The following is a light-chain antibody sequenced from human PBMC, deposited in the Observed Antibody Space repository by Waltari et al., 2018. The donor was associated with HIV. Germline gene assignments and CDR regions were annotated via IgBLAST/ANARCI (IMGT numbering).Light chain of an antibody. Sequence: DIQMTQSPSSLSPSVGDGVTIPCRPSQSISTYLNWYQQNPGKAPKLLIYGASSLQSGVPLRFTGGGSGTVFTLAISSLQSEDFATYYCEQSYGSPHTFGQGTTLEI. J-gene: IGKJ2*01. V-gene: IGKV1-39*01. CDR3: EQSYGSPHT. CDR1: QSISTY. CDR2: GAS.